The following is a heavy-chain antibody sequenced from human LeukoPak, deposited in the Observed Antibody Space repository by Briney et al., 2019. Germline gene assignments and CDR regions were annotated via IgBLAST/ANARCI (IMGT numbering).Heavy chain of an antibody. CDR2: ISGSGGST. D-gene: IGHD6-19*01. CDR3: ARGYGWYGDAFDI. J-gene: IGHJ3*02. V-gene: IGHV3-23*01. CDR1: GFTFSSYA. Sequence: PGGSLRLSCAASGFTFSSYAMSWVRQAPGKGLEWVSAISGSGGSTYYADSVKGRFTISRDNSKNTLYLQMNSLRAEDTAVYYCARGYGWYGDAFDIWGQGTMVTVSS.